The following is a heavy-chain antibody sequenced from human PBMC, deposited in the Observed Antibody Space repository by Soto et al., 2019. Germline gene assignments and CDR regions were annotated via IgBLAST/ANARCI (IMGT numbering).Heavy chain of an antibody. Sequence: QVQLVQSGAEVKKPGSSVKVSFKASGGTFSSYTISWVRQAPGQGLEWMGRIIPILGIANYAQKFQGRVTITADKSTSTAYMELSSLRSEDTAVYYCARDLPHGYRSSTSCYGSCDYWGQGTLVTVSS. CDR1: GGTFSSYT. V-gene: IGHV1-69*08. CDR2: IIPILGIA. J-gene: IGHJ4*02. CDR3: ARDLPHGYRSSTSCYGSCDY. D-gene: IGHD2-2*01.